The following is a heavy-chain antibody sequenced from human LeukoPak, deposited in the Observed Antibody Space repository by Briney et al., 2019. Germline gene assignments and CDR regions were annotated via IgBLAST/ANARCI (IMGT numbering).Heavy chain of an antibody. J-gene: IGHJ6*02. CDR2: IYTDGST. Sequence: GGSLRLSCAASGFIFSSYSMSWVRQAPGKGLEWVSVIYTDGSTYYAESVQGRFTISRDNSKNTLYLQLNSLRAEDTAIYYCARDLRHSSHNYYYGMDVWGQGTTVTVSS. D-gene: IGHD2-15*01. CDR1: GFIFSSYS. V-gene: IGHV3-53*01. CDR3: ARDLRHSSHNYYYGMDV.